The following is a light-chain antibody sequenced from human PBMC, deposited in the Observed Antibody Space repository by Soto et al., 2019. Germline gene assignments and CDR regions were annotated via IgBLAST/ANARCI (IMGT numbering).Light chain of an antibody. J-gene: IGKJ3*01. Sequence: EIVWTQSPGTLSLSPGERATLSCRASQSVNLNYLAWYQQKPGQAPRLLIYGASSRATGIPDRFSGSGSGTEFTLTVSRLEPEDFALYYCQQYGRSPFTFGPGTKVDIK. CDR2: GAS. CDR1: QSVNLNY. V-gene: IGKV3-20*01. CDR3: QQYGRSPFT.